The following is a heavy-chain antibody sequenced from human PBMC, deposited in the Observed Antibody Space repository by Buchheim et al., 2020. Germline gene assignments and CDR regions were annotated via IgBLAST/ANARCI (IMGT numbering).Heavy chain of an antibody. J-gene: IGHJ4*02. Sequence: QVQLVESGGGVVQPGRSLRLSCAASGFTFISYGMHWVRQAPGKGLEWVAVISYDGSNKYYADSVKGRFTISRDNSKNTLYLQMNSLRAEDTAVYYCARARGAGFDYWGQGTL. V-gene: IGHV3-30*03. CDR2: ISYDGSNK. CDR3: ARARGAGFDY. D-gene: IGHD1-26*01. CDR1: GFTFISYG.